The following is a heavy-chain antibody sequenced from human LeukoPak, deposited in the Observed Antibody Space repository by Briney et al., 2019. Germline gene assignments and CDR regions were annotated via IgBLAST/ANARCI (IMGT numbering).Heavy chain of an antibody. J-gene: IGHJ3*02. CDR2: ISWNSGSI. CDR3: AKGGGSLGEDAFDI. CDR1: GFTFDDYA. D-gene: IGHD3-16*01. Sequence: PGRSLRLSCAASGFTFDDYAMHWVRQAPGKGLEWVSGISWNSGSIGYADSVKGRFTISRDNAKNSLYLQMNSLRAEDMALYYCAKGGGSLGEDAFDIWGQGTMVTVSS. V-gene: IGHV3-9*03.